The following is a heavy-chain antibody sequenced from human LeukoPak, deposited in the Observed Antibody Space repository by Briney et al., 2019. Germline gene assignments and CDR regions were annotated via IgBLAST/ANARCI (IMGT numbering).Heavy chain of an antibody. Sequence: GRSLRLSCAASVFTFSSYGMHWVRQAPAKGLEWVAIISYDGSNKYYADSVKGRFTISRDNSKNTLYLQMNSLRAEDTAVYYCAKSTTVTQRGYFDYWGQGTLVTVSS. CDR2: ISYDGSNK. D-gene: IGHD4-17*01. V-gene: IGHV3-30*18. CDR1: VFTFSSYG. J-gene: IGHJ4*02. CDR3: AKSTTVTQRGYFDY.